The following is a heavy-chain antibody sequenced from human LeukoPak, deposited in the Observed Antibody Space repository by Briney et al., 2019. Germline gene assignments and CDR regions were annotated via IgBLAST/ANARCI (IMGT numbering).Heavy chain of an antibody. CDR3: ARQVQRLEQPFSYYYYYMDV. D-gene: IGHD1/OR15-1a*01. J-gene: IGHJ6*03. V-gene: IGHV5-51*01. Sequence: GESLKISCKGSGYSFTTYWIGWVRQMPGKGLEWMGIIYPGDSDTRYGPSFQGQVTISADKSISTAYLQWSSLRASDTAMYYCARQVQRLEQPFSYYYYYMDVWGKGTTVTVSS. CDR1: GYSFTTYW. CDR2: IYPGDSDT.